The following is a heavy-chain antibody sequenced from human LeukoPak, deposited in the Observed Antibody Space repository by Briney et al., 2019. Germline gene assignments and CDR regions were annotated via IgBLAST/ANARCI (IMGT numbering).Heavy chain of an antibody. J-gene: IGHJ3*02. V-gene: IGHV4-30-4*01. CDR2: IYYSGST. D-gene: IGHD6-19*01. CDR3: AGSYSSGFDAFDI. Sequence: SQTLSLTCTVSGGSISSGDYYWSWIRQPPGKGLEWIGYIYYSGSTNYNPSLKSRVTISVDTSKNQFSLKLSSVTAADTAVYYCAGSYSSGFDAFDIWGQGTMVTVSS. CDR1: GGSISSGDYY.